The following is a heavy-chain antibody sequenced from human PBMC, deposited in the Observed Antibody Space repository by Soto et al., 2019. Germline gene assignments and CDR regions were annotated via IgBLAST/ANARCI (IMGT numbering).Heavy chain of an antibody. D-gene: IGHD2-15*01. V-gene: IGHV1-69*02. J-gene: IGHJ5*02. CDR3: ARAKLGYCSGGSCSPFDP. CDR2: ITPILGIA. Sequence: SVKVSCKASGGTFSSYTISWVRQAPGQGLEWMGRITPILGIANYAQKFQGRVTITADKSTSTAYMELRSLRSDDTAVYYCARAKLGYCSGGSCSPFDPWGQGTLVTVSS. CDR1: GGTFSSYT.